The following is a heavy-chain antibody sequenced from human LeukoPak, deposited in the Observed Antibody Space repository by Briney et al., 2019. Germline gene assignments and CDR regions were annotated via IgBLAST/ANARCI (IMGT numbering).Heavy chain of an antibody. CDR2: IYYSGST. CDR1: GGSISSYY. D-gene: IGHD4-17*01. J-gene: IGHJ4*02. Sequence: SETLSLTCTVSGGSISSYYWSWIRQPPGKGLEWIGYIYYSGSTNYNPSLKSRVTISVDTSKNQFSLKLSSVTAADTAVYYCANTGYGDYVFDYWGQGTLVTVSS. V-gene: IGHV4-59*08. CDR3: ANTGYGDYVFDY.